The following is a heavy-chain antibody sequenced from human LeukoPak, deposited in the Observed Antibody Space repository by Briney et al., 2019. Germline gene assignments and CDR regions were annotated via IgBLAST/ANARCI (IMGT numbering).Heavy chain of an antibody. Sequence: RGGALRLSCAASGFTFSSYTMIWVRQARGKGREGVSDISGSGDSTSYADSVKGRFTTSRDTSKNTLSLQMNSLRAEDTAVYYCAKGHSSTWYGTDVWGEGTTVTVSS. CDR2: ISGSGDST. V-gene: IGHV3-23*01. CDR1: GFTFSSYT. D-gene: IGHD6-13*01. J-gene: IGHJ6*04. CDR3: AKGHSSTWYGTDV.